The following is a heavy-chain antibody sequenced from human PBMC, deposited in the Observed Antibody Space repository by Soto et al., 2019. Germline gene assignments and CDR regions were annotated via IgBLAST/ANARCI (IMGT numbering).Heavy chain of an antibody. CDR2: INPSGGST. Sequence: QVQMVQSGAEVKKPGASVTVSCKASGYIFTSYYMHWLRQAPGQGLEWMGIINPSGGSTSYAPKFRGRVTMTRETSTCTVYMELSSLRFEDTAVYYCAIAITMVRGFEGFDYWCQGTLVTVSS. V-gene: IGHV1-46*01. D-gene: IGHD3-10*01. J-gene: IGHJ4*02. CDR3: AIAITMVRGFEGFDY. CDR1: GYIFTSYY.